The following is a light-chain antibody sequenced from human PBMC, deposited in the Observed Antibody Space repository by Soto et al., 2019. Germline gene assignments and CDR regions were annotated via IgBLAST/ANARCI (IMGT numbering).Light chain of an antibody. CDR3: QQYNSLMWT. Sequence: DIQMTQSPSTLSASVGDRVTITCRASQSISSWLAWYQQKPGKAPKLLIYKASSLESGVPSRLSGSGSGTEFTLTISSLQPDDFATYYCQQYNSLMWTFGQGTKVDIK. CDR2: KAS. V-gene: IGKV1-5*03. CDR1: QSISSW. J-gene: IGKJ1*01.